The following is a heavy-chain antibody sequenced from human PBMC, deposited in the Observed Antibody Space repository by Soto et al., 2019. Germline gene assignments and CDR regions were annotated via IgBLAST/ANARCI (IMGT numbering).Heavy chain of an antibody. J-gene: IGHJ6*02. V-gene: IGHV1-2*02. CDR3: ARGGITFSYAMDV. CDR1: GYTFTGYY. D-gene: IGHD3-16*01. Sequence: GASVKVSCKASGYTFTGYYMHWVRQAPRQGLEWMGWINPNNGGTNYAQKFQGRVTMTRDTSINTAYIELSRLRSDDTAVYYCARGGITFSYAMDVWGQGTTVTVSS. CDR2: INPNNGGT.